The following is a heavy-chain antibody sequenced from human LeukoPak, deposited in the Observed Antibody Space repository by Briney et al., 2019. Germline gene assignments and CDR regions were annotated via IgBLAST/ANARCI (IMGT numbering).Heavy chain of an antibody. CDR1: GGSFSGYY. V-gene: IGHV4-34*01. D-gene: IGHD6-13*01. Sequence: SETLSLTCAVYGGSFSGYYWSWIRQPPGKGPEWIGEINHSGSTNYNPSLKSRVTISVDTSKNQFSLKLSSVTAADTAVYYCARGPLGQLVLWGQGTLVTVSS. CDR3: ARGPLGQLVL. CDR2: INHSGST. J-gene: IGHJ4*02.